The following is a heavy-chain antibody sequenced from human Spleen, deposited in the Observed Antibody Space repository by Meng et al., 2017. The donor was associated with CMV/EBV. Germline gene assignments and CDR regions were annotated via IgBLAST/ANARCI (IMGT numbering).Heavy chain of an antibody. V-gene: IGHV3-48*04. D-gene: IGHD6-13*01. CDR3: VRDLVGYSSSWHPFDY. Sequence: GGSLRLSCAASGFSFSSYSMNWVRQAPGKGLEWISYISSRSDVINYADSVKGRLSISRDNAKNSLYLQMNRLTAEVTAVYYCVRDLVGYSSSWHPFDYWGQGTLVTVSS. CDR1: GFSFSSYS. CDR2: ISSRSDVI. J-gene: IGHJ4*02.